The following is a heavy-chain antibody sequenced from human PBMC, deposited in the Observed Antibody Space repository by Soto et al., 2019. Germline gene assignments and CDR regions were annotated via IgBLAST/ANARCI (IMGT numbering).Heavy chain of an antibody. CDR1: GGTFSSYA. D-gene: IGHD3-16*01. J-gene: IGHJ4*02. Sequence: QVQLVQSGAEVKKPGSSVKVSCKASGGTFSSYAISWVRQAPGQGLEWMGGIIPIFGTANYAQKFQGRVTITPDESTSTAYMELSSLRSEATAVYCCASLGVSRDQGGGYFDYWGQGTLVTVSS. CDR3: ASLGVSRDQGGGYFDY. V-gene: IGHV1-69*05. CDR2: IIPIFGTA.